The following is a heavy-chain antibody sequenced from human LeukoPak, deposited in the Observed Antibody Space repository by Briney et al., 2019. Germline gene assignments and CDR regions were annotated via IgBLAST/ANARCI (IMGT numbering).Heavy chain of an antibody. CDR3: ARASGDY. Sequence: GGSLRLSCAASGFAFSSSAMSWVRQAPGKGLEWVSAISNSGTSTYYADSVKGRFTISRHNSKNTLYLQMNSLRAEDTAVYYCARASGDYWGQGTLVTVSS. V-gene: IGHV3-23*01. D-gene: IGHD1-26*01. J-gene: IGHJ4*02. CDR1: GFAFSSSA. CDR2: ISNSGTST.